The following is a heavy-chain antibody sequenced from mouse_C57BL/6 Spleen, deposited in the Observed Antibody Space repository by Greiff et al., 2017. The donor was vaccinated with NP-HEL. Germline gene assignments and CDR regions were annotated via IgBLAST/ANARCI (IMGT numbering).Heavy chain of an antibody. CDR3: ARSGTGIFDY. J-gene: IGHJ2*01. CDR1: GYAFSSYW. Sequence: VQVVESGAELVKPGASVKISCKASGYAFSSYWMNWVKQRPGKGLEWIGQIYPGDGDTNYNGKFKGKATLTADKSSSTAYMQLSSLTSEDSAVYFCARSGTGIFDYWGQGTTLTVSS. V-gene: IGHV1-80*01. CDR2: IYPGDGDT. D-gene: IGHD4-1*01.